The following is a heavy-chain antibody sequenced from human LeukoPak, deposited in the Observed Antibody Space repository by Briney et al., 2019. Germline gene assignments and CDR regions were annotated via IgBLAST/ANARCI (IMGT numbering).Heavy chain of an antibody. J-gene: IGHJ4*02. D-gene: IGHD3-3*01. CDR1: GFTFSSYA. CDR3: ARDPNDFWSGWFDY. CDR2: ISYDGSNK. V-gene: IGHV3-30-3*01. Sequence: QPGRSLRLSCAASGFTFSSYAMHWVRQAPGKGLEWVAVISYDGSNKYYADSVKGRFTISRDNSKNTLYLQMNSLRAEDTAVYYCARDPNDFWSGWFDYWGQGTLVTVSS.